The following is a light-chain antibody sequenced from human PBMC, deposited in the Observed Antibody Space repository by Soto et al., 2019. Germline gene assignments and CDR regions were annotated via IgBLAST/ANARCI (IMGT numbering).Light chain of an antibody. CDR2: GAF. J-gene: IGKJ4*01. CDR3: QQYHTWPPLT. V-gene: IGKV3-15*01. Sequence: EIVMTQSPPTLSVSPGERINLSCRSSQSVSSKLAWYQHRPGQAPRLLIYGAFTRATGVPARFSGSGSGTEFTLTITSLQPEDFAVYYCQQYHTWPPLTFGGGTKVESK. CDR1: QSVSSK.